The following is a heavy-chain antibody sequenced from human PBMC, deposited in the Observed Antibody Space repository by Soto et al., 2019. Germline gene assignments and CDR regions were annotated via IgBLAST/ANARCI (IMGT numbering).Heavy chain of an antibody. V-gene: IGHV3-23*01. CDR1: AFSLTSCS. Sequence: WGSLRLSCVTSAFSLTSCSISCVRHTPVKGLEWVSALSRSGGATYYADSVKGRFTISRDTSTNTLYLQMSNLRAEDTAIYYCAKGEMATIRNSFDPWGQGTLVTVSS. CDR2: LSRSGGAT. J-gene: IGHJ5*02. D-gene: IGHD5-12*01. CDR3: AKGEMATIRNSFDP.